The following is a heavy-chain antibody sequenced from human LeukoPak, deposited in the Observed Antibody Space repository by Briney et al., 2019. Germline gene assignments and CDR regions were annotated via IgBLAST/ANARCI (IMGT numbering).Heavy chain of an antibody. J-gene: IGHJ4*02. CDR2: IYPGDSDT. Sequence: GESLKISCKGSGYSFTSYWIGWVRQMPGKGLEWMGIIYPGDSDTRYSPSFQGQVTISADKSISTAYLQWSSLKASDTAMYYCARTLGYCSGGSCYSTFDYWGQGTLVTVSS. V-gene: IGHV5-51*01. CDR3: ARTLGYCSGGSCYSTFDY. D-gene: IGHD2-15*01. CDR1: GYSFTSYW.